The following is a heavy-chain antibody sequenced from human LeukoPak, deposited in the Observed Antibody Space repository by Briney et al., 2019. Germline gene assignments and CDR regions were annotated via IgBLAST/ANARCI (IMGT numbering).Heavy chain of an antibody. V-gene: IGHV1-46*01. D-gene: IGHD6-13*01. CDR1: GYTFTSNY. CDR3: ARDRSLYSSTWYVPRDGFDI. CDR2: INPSGTST. Sequence: ASVKVSCKASGYTFTSNYMHWVRQAPGQGLEWMGLINPSGTSTIYAERFQGRIIMTRDMSTTTDYMELSSLRSEDTAVYYCARDRSLYSSTWYVPRDGFDIWGQGTMVTVSS. J-gene: IGHJ3*02.